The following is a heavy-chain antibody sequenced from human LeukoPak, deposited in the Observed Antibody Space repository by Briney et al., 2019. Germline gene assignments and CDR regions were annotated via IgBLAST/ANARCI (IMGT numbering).Heavy chain of an antibody. CDR2: IYYSGST. D-gene: IGHD6-13*01. CDR3: ARGGSSGSTSGDGFAP. V-gene: IGHV4-59*01. CDR1: GGSISSYY. J-gene: IGHJ5*02. Sequence: SETLSLTCTVSGGSISSYYWSWIRQPPGKGLEWIGYIYYSGSTNYNPSLKSRVTISVDTSKNQFSLKLSSVTAADTAVYYCARGGSSGSTSGDGFAPWGQGTLVTVSS.